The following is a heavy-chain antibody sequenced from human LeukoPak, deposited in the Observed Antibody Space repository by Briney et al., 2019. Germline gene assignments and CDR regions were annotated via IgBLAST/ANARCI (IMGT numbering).Heavy chain of an antibody. CDR3: ARIATMLRGPYSFYYMDF. D-gene: IGHD3-10*01. CDR2: ISGHGGST. V-gene: IGHV3-23*01. CDR1: GFTFITYG. J-gene: IGHJ6*03. Sequence: GGTLRLSCVASGFTFITYGMSWVRQAPGKGLEWVSGISGHGGSTDYADSVKGHFTISRDNSKNTVYLQMNSLRADDTAVFFCARIATMLRGPYSFYYMDFWGKGTTVTVSS.